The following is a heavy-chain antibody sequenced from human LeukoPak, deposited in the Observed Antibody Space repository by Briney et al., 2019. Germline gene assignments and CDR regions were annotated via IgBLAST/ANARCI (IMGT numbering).Heavy chain of an antibody. CDR2: IYYSGST. CDR3: AREIRSGGNSEYFLH. D-gene: IGHD4-23*01. V-gene: IGHV4-31*03. CDR1: GGSISSGGYY. J-gene: IGHJ1*01. Sequence: PSQTLSLTCTVSGGSISSGGYYWSWIRQDPGKGLEWLGYIYYSGSTYYNPSLKSRVTISVDTSKNQFSLKLRSVTAADTAVYYCAREIRSGGNSEYFLHWGQGTLVTVSS.